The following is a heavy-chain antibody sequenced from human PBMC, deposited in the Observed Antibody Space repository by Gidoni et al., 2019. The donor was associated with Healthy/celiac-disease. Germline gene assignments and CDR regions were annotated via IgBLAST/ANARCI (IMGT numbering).Heavy chain of an antibody. J-gene: IGHJ2*01. CDR1: GGSISSGGYY. Sequence: QVQLQESGPGLAKPSQTLSLTCPVSGGSISSGGYYWSWIRQHPGKGLEWIGYIYYSGSTYYNPSLKSRVTISVDTSKNQFSLKLSSVTAADTAVYYCASLKGSYYYDSSGYYYWYFDLWGRGTLVTVSS. CDR3: ASLKGSYYYDSSGYYYWYFDL. CDR2: IYYSGST. V-gene: IGHV4-31*03. D-gene: IGHD3-22*01.